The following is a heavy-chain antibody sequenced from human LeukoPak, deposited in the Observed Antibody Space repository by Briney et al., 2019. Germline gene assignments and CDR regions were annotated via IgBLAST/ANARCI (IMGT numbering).Heavy chain of an antibody. J-gene: IGHJ4*02. CDR2: IYHSGST. D-gene: IGHD5-18*01. Sequence: SGTLSLTCAVSGGSISSSNWWSLVRQPPGKGLEWIGEIYHSGSTYYNPSLKSRVTISVDTSKNQFSLTLSSVTAADTAVYYCARQSTAMGTFDYWGQGTLVPVSS. CDR1: GGSISSSNW. CDR3: ARQSTAMGTFDY. V-gene: IGHV4-4*02.